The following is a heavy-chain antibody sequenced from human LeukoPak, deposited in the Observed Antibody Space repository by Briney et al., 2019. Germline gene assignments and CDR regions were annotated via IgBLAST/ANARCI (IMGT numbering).Heavy chain of an antibody. V-gene: IGHV1-69*13. CDR1: GGTFSSYA. Sequence: SVKVSCKASGGTFSSYAISWVRQAPGQGLEWMGGIIPIFGTANYAQKFQGRVTITADESTSTAYMELRSLTSEDTAIYYCVRDGEGVAISVNFWFDPWGQGTLVTVSS. CDR3: VRDGEGVAISVNFWFDP. J-gene: IGHJ5*02. CDR2: IIPIFGTA. D-gene: IGHD3-10*01.